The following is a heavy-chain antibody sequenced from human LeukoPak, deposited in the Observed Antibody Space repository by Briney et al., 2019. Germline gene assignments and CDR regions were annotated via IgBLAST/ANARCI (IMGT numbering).Heavy chain of an antibody. J-gene: IGHJ4*02. CDR3: ARGDMTTVTTADFGY. CDR2: INPSGGST. CDR1: GYTFTSYY. V-gene: IGHV1-46*01. D-gene: IGHD4-17*01. Sequence: ASVKVSCKASGYTFTSYYMHWVRQAPGQGREWMGIINPSGGSTSYAQKFQGRVTMTRDTSTSTVYMELSSLRSEDTAAYYCARGDMTTVTTADFGYWGQGTLVTVSS.